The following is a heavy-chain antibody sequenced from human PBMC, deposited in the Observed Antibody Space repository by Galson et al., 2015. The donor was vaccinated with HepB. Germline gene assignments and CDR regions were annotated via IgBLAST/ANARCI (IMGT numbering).Heavy chain of an antibody. CDR2: ISSSSSYI. V-gene: IGHV3-21*01. Sequence: SLRLSCAASGFTFSSYSMNWVRQAPGKGLEWVSSISSSSSYIYYADSVKGRSTISRDNAKNSLYLQMNSLRAEDTAVYYCARDRSIAVAGTFDYWGQGTLVTVSS. D-gene: IGHD6-19*01. J-gene: IGHJ4*02. CDR3: ARDRSIAVAGTFDY. CDR1: GFTFSSYS.